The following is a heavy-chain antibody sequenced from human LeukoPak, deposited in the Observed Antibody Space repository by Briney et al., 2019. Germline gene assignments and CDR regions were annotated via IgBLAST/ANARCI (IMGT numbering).Heavy chain of an antibody. CDR2: INHSGST. V-gene: IGHV4-34*01. J-gene: IGHJ6*02. D-gene: IGHD3-3*01. CDR1: GGSFSGYY. Sequence: PSETLSLTCAVYGGSFSGYYWSWIRQPPGKGLEWIGEINHSGSTNYNPSLKSRVTISVDTSKNQFSLKLSSVTAADTAVYYCARGRGTIFGVVEQPRDYYYGMDVWGQGTTVTVSS. CDR3: ARGRGTIFGVVEQPRDYYYGMDV.